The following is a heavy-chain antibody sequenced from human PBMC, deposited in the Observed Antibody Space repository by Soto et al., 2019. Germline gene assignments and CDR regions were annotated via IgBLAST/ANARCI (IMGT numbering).Heavy chain of an antibody. CDR1: GFTFNSYG. CDR2: ISYDGSNK. V-gene: IGHV3-30*18. J-gene: IGHJ6*02. D-gene: IGHD6-19*01. CDR3: AKGPLAVAGYYYYYGMDV. Sequence: PVGSLRLSCAASGFTFNSYGMHWVRQAPGKGLEWVAVISYDGSNKYYADSVKGRFTISRDNSKNTLYLQMNSLRAEDTAVYYCAKGPLAVAGYYYYYGMDVWGQGTTVTVSS.